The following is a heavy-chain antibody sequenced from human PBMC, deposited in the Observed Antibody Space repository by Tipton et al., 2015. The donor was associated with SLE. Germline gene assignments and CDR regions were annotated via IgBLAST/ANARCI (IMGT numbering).Heavy chain of an antibody. J-gene: IGHJ5*02. V-gene: IGHV3-7*01. CDR2: IKQDGSEK. CDR3: ARGLRGQQLVENWFDP. CDR1: GFTFSSYW. D-gene: IGHD6-13*01. Sequence: GSLRLSCAASGFTFSSYWMSWVRQAPGKGLEWVANIKQDGSEKYYVDSVKGRFTISRDNAKNSLYLQMNSLRAEDTAVYYCARGLRGQQLVENWFDPWGQGTLVTVSS.